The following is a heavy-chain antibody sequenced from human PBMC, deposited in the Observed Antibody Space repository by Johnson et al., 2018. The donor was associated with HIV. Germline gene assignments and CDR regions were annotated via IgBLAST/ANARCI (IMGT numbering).Heavy chain of an antibody. D-gene: IGHD6-25*01. V-gene: IGHV3-74*01. CDR3: TTLRLLDI. CDR1: GFTFSSYW. CDR2: INSEGSST. J-gene: IGHJ3*02. Sequence: VQLVESGGGLVQPGGSLRLSCAASGFTFSSYWMHWFRQAPGNGLVWVSHINSEGSSTTYADSVKGRFTISRDNAKNTLYLQMNSLRAEDTAVYYCTTLRLLDIWGQGTMVTVSS.